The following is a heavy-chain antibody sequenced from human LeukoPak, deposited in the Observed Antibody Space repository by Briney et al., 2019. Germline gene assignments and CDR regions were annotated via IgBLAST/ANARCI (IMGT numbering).Heavy chain of an antibody. Sequence: GGSLRLSCAASGISFSAHGMHWVRQAPGKGLEWVAIIRFDGSNIHYADSVKGRFTISRDNSKNTLYLQMNSLRAEDTAVYYCARLPKLWPGYYYGMDVWGQGTTVTVSS. CDR1: GISFSAHG. D-gene: IGHD5-18*01. V-gene: IGHV3-33*01. J-gene: IGHJ6*02. CDR3: ARLPKLWPGYYYGMDV. CDR2: IRFDGSNI.